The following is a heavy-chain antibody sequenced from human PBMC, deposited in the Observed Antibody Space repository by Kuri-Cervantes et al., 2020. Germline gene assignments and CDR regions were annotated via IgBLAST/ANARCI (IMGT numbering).Heavy chain of an antibody. CDR3: AGAVAGRLGYYYYGMDV. J-gene: IGHJ6*02. CDR1: GYTFTSYA. D-gene: IGHD6-19*01. Sequence: ASVKVSCKASGYTFTSYAMHWVRQAPGQRLEWMGWSNAGNGNTKYSQEFQGRVTITRDTSASTAYMELSRLRSDDTAVYYCAGAVAGRLGYYYYGMDVWGQGTTVTVSS. CDR2: SNAGNGNT. V-gene: IGHV1-3*02.